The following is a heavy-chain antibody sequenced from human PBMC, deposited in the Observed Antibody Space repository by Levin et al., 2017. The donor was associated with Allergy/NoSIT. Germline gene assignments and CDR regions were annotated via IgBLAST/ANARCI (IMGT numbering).Heavy chain of an antibody. Sequence: GESLKISCKGSGYNFANYWIGWVRQMPGKGLEWMGIIFPGDSDTRYSPSFQGQVTFSADKSINTAYLQWSSLKPSDSAIFYCARQDSHFFDTSGHYLTNYYFDHWGQGTLVTVSS. V-gene: IGHV5-51*01. J-gene: IGHJ4*02. CDR2: IFPGDSDT. D-gene: IGHD3-22*01. CDR3: ARQDSHFFDTSGHYLTNYYFDH. CDR1: GYNFANYW.